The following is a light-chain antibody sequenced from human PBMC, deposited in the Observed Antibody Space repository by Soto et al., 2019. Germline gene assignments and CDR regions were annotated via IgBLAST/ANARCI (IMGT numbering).Light chain of an antibody. CDR2: GAS. Sequence: EIVLTQSPGTLSLSPGERAPLPCRASQSVSSSYLAWYQQKPGQAPRLLIYGASSRATGIPDRFSGSGSGTDFTLTISRLEPEDFAVYYCQQYGSSPFTFGRGTNVEIK. CDR3: QQYGSSPFT. V-gene: IGKV3-20*01. J-gene: IGKJ3*01. CDR1: QSVSSSY.